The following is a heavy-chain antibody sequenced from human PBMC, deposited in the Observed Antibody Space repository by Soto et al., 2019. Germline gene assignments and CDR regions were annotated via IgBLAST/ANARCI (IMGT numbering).Heavy chain of an antibody. CDR2: INHSGST. CDR1: GGSFSGYY. V-gene: IGHV4-34*01. D-gene: IGHD2-2*01. CDR3: ARGRKFGIVVVPAANWFDP. J-gene: IGHJ5*02. Sequence: QVQLQQWGAGLLKPSETLSLTCAVYGGSFSGYYWSWIRQPPGKGLEWIGEINHSGSTNYNPSLKSRVTISVDTSKNPFSLKLSSVTAADTAVYYCARGRKFGIVVVPAANWFDPWGQGTLVTVSS.